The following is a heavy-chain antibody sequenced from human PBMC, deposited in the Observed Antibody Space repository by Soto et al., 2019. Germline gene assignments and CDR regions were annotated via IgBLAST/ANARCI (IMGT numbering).Heavy chain of an antibody. D-gene: IGHD4-17*01. CDR1: GGFNNYA. CDR2: TIPELGTS. J-gene: IGHJ4*02. CDR3: ARTSMTRIDY. Sequence: SVKVSCKASGGFNNYAVSWVRQAPGQGLEWMGVTIPELGTSNYAQRLQGRVTITVDKATNTAYLNLTTLASEDTAIYYCARTSMTRIDYWGQGTLVTVSS. V-gene: IGHV1-69*10.